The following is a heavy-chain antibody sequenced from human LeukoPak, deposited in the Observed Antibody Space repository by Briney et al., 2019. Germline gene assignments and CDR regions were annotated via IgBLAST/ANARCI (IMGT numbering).Heavy chain of an antibody. CDR3: VGPPCLRGGYCSTNS. CDR1: GFTFSAYS. D-gene: IGHD2-2*01. V-gene: IGHV3-11*03. CDR2: ISSGSEDT. Sequence: GGSLRLSCVVSGFTFSAYSMTWIRQAPGKGLEWLSYISSGSEDTLYADSVKGRFTISRDNAKNSLYLQMNSLTAEDTAVYYCVGPPCLRGGYCSTNSWGQGTLVTVDS. J-gene: IGHJ4*02.